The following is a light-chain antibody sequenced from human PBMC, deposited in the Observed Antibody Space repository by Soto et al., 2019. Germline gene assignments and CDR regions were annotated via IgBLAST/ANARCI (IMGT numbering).Light chain of an antibody. CDR3: QQYNNWPPIT. CDR1: QSIGRN. V-gene: IGKV3D-15*01. J-gene: IGKJ5*01. CDR2: GPS. Sequence: TLSLSPGETPPHPWPASQSIGRNLAWYQQKPGQAPRLLIYGPSTRATGIPARFSGSGSRTEFTLTISSLQSEDVAVYYCQQYNNWPPITFGQGTRLVIK.